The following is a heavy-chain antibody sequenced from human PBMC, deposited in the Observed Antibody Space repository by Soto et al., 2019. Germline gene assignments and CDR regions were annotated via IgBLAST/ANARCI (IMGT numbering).Heavy chain of an antibody. CDR2: ISGSGGST. D-gene: IGHD6-19*01. CDR3: AKGPIAVADIYCYYYMDV. V-gene: IGHV3-23*01. CDR1: GFTFSSYA. J-gene: IGHJ6*03. Sequence: EVQLLESGGGLVQPGGSLRLSCAASGFTFSSYAMSWVRQAPGKGLEWVSAISGSGGSTYYADSVKGRFTISRDNSKNTLYLQMNSLRAEDTAVYYCAKGPIAVADIYCYYYMDVWGKGTTVTVSS.